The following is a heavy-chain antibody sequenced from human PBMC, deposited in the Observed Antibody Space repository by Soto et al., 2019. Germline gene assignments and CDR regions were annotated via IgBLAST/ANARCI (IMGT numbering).Heavy chain of an antibody. CDR3: ATMGTPATGLYYFDY. CDR1: GGSISSGNYY. D-gene: IGHD2-15*01. V-gene: IGHV4-30-4*01. CDR2: ISYSGSA. J-gene: IGHJ4*02. Sequence: SETLSLTCTVSGGSISSGNYYWSWFRQPPEKGLEWIGFISYSGSAYYNPSLKSRVTISVDTSKNQFSLNLSFVTAADTAVYYCATMGTPATGLYYFDYWGQGTLVTVSS.